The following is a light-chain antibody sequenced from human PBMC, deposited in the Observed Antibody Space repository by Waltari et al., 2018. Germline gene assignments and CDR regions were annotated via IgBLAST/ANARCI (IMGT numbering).Light chain of an antibody. CDR3: QQANSFPPT. V-gene: IGKV1-12*01. CDR2: AAS. J-gene: IGKJ2*01. Sequence: DNKMTKTASYVPAAVGDRLTLTGQASQGISSWLAWYQQKPGKAPKLLIYAASSLQSGVPSRFSGSGSGTDFTLTISSLQPEDFATYYCQQANSFPPTFGQGTKLEIK. CDR1: QGISSW.